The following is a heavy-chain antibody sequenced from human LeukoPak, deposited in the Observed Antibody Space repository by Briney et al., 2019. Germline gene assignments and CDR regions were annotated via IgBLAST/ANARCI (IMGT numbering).Heavy chain of an antibody. Sequence: QTGGSLRLSCEASGFTFSDHWLTWVRQAPGKGLDWVAHINQDGSERSYVDSVKGRFTISRDNAKNSLFLQMNSLRVEDAAVYYCARGHYGMDVWGQGTTVTVSS. CDR3: ARGHYGMDV. V-gene: IGHV3-7*05. CDR1: GFTFSDHW. J-gene: IGHJ6*02. CDR2: INQDGSER.